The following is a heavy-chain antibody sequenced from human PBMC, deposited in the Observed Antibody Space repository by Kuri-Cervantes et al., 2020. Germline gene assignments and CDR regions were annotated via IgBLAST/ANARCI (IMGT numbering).Heavy chain of an antibody. Sequence: GSLRLSCTVSGDSISSSRYYWGWVRQPPGKGLEWVASMYFNERPYSNPSLRSRVTISIDTSKNQFSLKMTSVTAADTAVYYCARLGMVRGAPAYFDSWGQAIRVTVSS. D-gene: IGHD3-10*01. CDR3: ARLGMVRGAPAYFDS. CDR2: MYFNERP. CDR1: GDSISSSRYY. V-gene: IGHV4-39*01. J-gene: IGHJ4*02.